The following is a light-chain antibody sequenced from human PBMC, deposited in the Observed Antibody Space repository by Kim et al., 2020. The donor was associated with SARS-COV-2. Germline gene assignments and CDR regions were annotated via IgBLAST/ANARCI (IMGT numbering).Light chain of an antibody. CDR3: QAWDDITDCV. CDR1: KLGYKH. V-gene: IGLV3-1*01. Sequence: SYELTQPPSLSVSPGQTATITCSGDKLGYKHISWYQQRPGQSPVVVIYQDSKRPSGVSERFSGSNSANTATLTIRATQSIDEADYYCQAWDDITDCVFGAGTKVTVL. J-gene: IGLJ1*01. CDR2: QDS.